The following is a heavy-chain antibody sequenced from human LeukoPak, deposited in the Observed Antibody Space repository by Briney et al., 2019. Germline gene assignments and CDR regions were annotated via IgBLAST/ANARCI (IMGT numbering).Heavy chain of an antibody. CDR2: IYSGGSA. J-gene: IGHJ4*02. Sequence: GGSLRLSCAASGFTVSSNYMSWVRQAPGKGLEWVSVIYSGGSAYYADSVKGRFTISRDNAKNSLYLQMNSLRDEDTAVYYCARDRRWLQSPDYWGQGTLVTVSS. V-gene: IGHV3-53*01. CDR3: ARDRRWLQSPDY. CDR1: GFTVSSNY. D-gene: IGHD5-24*01.